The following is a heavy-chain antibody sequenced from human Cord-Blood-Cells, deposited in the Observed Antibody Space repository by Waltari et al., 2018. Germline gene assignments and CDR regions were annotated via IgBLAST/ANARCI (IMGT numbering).Heavy chain of an antibody. CDR3: ASIWGSGDY. J-gene: IGHJ4*02. CDR2: ISYDGSNK. Sequence: QVQLVESGGGVVQPGRSLRLSCAASGFTFSSFVMPWVRQAPGKGREWVAVISYDGSNKYYADSVKGRFTISRDNSKNTLYLQMNSLRAEDTAVYYCASIWGSGDYWGQGTLVTVSS. D-gene: IGHD3-16*01. CDR1: GFTFSSFV. V-gene: IGHV3-30*03.